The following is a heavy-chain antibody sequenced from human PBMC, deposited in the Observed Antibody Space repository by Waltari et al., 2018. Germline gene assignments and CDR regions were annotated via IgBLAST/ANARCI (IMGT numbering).Heavy chain of an antibody. CDR2: VSHTGRT. J-gene: IGHJ4*02. CDR1: SGSISSNIYY. D-gene: IGHD3-22*01. CDR3: ARPYFYDTSGPYDY. V-gene: IGHV4-39*01. Sequence: QLQLQESGPGLVKPSETLSLTCTASSGSISSNIYYWAWIRRPPGKGLGWIGSVSHTGRTYYNPSLKSRVTISVDTSKNQFSLKLGYVTAADTAVYYCARPYFYDTSGPYDYWGPGTLVTVSS.